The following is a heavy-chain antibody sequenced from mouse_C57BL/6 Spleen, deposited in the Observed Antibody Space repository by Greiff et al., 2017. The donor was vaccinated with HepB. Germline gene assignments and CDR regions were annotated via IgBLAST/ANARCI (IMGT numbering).Heavy chain of an antibody. V-gene: IGHV1-82*01. CDR3: ARSGGNYFDY. D-gene: IGHD3-1*01. CDR1: GYAFSSSW. J-gene: IGHJ2*01. Sequence: VQLVESGPELVKPGASVKISCKASGYAFSSSWMNWVKQRPGKGLEWIGRIYPGDGDTNYNGKFKGKATLTADKSSSTAYMQLSSLTSEDSAVYFCARSGGNYFDYWGQGTTLTVSS. CDR2: IYPGDGDT.